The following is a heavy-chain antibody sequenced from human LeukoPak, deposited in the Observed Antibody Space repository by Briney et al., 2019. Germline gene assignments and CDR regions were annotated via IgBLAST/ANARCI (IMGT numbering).Heavy chain of an antibody. V-gene: IGHV4-39*07. J-gene: IGHJ4*02. Sequence: SETLSLTCTVSGGSISSSSYYWGWIRQPPGKGLEWIGSIYYSGSTYYNPSLESRVTISVDTSKNQFSLKLSSVTAADTAVYYCARGTGPPAYYFDYWGQGTLVTVSS. CDR2: IYYSGST. CDR1: GGSISSSSYY. CDR3: ARGTGPPAYYFDY.